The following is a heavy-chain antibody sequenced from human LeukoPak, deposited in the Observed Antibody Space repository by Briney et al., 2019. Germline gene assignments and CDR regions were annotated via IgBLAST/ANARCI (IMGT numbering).Heavy chain of an antibody. D-gene: IGHD3-16*01. V-gene: IGHV1-69*04. CDR2: IIPILDIT. CDR1: GYTFTRNF. Sequence: SVKVSCKASGYTFTRNFMHWVRQAPGQGLEWMGRIIPILDITIYAQKFQGRVTITADKSTSTAYIELSSLSSEDTAVYYCARDQGLIDPPPYGLDVWGQGTTVTVSS. J-gene: IGHJ6*02. CDR3: ARDQGLIDPPPYGLDV.